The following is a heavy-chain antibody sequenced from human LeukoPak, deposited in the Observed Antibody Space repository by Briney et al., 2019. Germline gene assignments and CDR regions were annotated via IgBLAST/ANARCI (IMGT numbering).Heavy chain of an antibody. Sequence: SETLSLTCTVSGGSISSYYWSWIRQPPGKGLEWIGYIYYSGSTNYNPSLKGRVTISVDTSKNQFSLRPSSVTASDTAVYYCARTKWLRDFDYWGQGTLVTVSS. V-gene: IGHV4-59*08. CDR1: GGSISSYY. D-gene: IGHD5-12*01. CDR2: IYYSGST. CDR3: ARTKWLRDFDY. J-gene: IGHJ4*02.